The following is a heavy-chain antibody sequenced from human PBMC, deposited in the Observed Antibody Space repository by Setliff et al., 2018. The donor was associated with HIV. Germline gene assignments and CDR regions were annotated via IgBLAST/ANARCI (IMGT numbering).Heavy chain of an antibody. V-gene: IGHV4-59*11. Sequence: LSLTCVVYNGSFSGHYWSWIRQPPGKGLEWIGSIYYTGSTDYNPSLMSRVTISLDTPKNQFSLKLNSVIAADTAVYYCARNRVPSSLWGQGTLVTVSS. J-gene: IGHJ4*02. D-gene: IGHD3-10*01. CDR1: NGSFSGHY. CDR2: IYYTGST. CDR3: ARNRVPSSL.